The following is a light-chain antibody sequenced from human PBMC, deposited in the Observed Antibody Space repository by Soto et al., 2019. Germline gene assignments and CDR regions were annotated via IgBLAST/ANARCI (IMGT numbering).Light chain of an antibody. V-gene: IGLV2-14*03. CDR1: RSDFGIYDY. CDR3: ISYTNSATYI. Sequence: QSVLTQPASVSGSPGQSITISCTGTRSDFGIYDYVSWNQQHPGKAPKLMIYDVSNRPSGVSTRFSGSKSGNTASLTISGLQAEDEADYYCISYTNSATYIFGSGTKLTVL. J-gene: IGLJ1*01. CDR2: DVS.